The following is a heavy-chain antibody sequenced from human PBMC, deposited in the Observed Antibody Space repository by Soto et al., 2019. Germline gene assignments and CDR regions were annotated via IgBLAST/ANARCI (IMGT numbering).Heavy chain of an antibody. D-gene: IGHD3-10*01. CDR2: VYVTGTGT. J-gene: IGHJ4*02. V-gene: IGHV1-46*01. CDR3: ARPEGYGSGSYYFDS. Sequence: ASVKVSFKASGYPFTTYHLHWVRQAPGQGLEWMGIVYVTGTGTRSAQKFQGRLTMTRDRSTSTVYMELSSLRSEDTAVYYCARPEGYGSGSYYFDSWGQGTLVTFSS. CDR1: GYPFTTYH.